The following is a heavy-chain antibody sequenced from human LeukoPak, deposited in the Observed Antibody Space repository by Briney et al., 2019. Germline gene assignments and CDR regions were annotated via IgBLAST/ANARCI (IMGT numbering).Heavy chain of an antibody. V-gene: IGHV3-66*01. CDR1: GFTVSSNY. CDR3: ARALFNHYDILTGHGRYGMDV. D-gene: IGHD3-9*01. J-gene: IGHJ6*02. Sequence: GGSLRLSCAASGFTVSSNYMSWVRQAPGKGLEWVSVIYSGGSTYYADSVKGRFTISRDNSKNTLYLQMNSLRAEDTAVYYCARALFNHYDILTGHGRYGMDVWGQGTTVTVSS. CDR2: IYSGGST.